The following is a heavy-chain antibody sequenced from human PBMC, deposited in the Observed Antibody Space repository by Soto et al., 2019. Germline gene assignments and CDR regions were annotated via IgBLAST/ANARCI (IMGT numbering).Heavy chain of an antibody. Sequence: SGPTLVNPTQTLTLTCTFSGFSLSTRGVGVGWIRQPPGKALEWLALIYWDDDKRFSPSLKSRLTITKDTSKNQVLLIMTNMDPVDTVTDYCAHNMGVSRPDYWGQGTLVTVSS. CDR2: IYWDDDK. J-gene: IGHJ4*02. V-gene: IGHV2-5*02. CDR3: AHNMGVSRPDY. D-gene: IGHD2-8*02. CDR1: GFSLSTRGVG.